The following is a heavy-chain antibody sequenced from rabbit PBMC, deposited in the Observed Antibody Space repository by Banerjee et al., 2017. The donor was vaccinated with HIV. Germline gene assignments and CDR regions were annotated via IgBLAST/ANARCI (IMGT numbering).Heavy chain of an antibody. V-gene: IGHV1S45*01. Sequence: QEQLVEYGGDLVKPGGSLTLTCTASGFSFRSSYWICWVRQAPGKGLEWIGCIYAGSSDSTNHASWAKGRFTISSTSSTTVTLQMTSLTAADTATYFCARDGAGYAGYGYARLWGQGTLVTVS. CDR1: GFSFRSSYW. J-gene: IGHJ6*01. CDR3: ARDGAGYAGYGYARL. D-gene: IGHD6-1*01. CDR2: IYAGSSDST.